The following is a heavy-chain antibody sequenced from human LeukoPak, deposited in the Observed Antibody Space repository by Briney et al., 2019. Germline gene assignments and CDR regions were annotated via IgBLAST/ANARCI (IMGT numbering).Heavy chain of an antibody. D-gene: IGHD3-22*01. V-gene: IGHV3-9*01. CDR3: AKGTYDSSGYYPYFDY. CDR1: GFTFDDYA. Sequence: GGSLRLSCAASGFTFDDYAMHWVRQAPGKGLEWVSGISWNSGSIGYADSVKGRFTISRDNAKNSLYLQMNSLRAEDTALHYCAKGTYDSSGYYPYFDYWGQGTLVTVSS. CDR2: ISWNSGSI. J-gene: IGHJ4*02.